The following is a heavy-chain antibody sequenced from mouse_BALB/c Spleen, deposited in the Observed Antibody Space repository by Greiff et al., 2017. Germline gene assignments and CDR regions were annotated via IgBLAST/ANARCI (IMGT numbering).Heavy chain of an antibody. J-gene: IGHJ3*01. D-gene: IGHD2-10*02. CDR1: GFSLTSYG. Sequence: VQGVESGPGLVQPSQSLSITCTVSGFSLTSYGVHWVRQSPGKGLEWLGVIWSGGSTDYNAAFISRLSISKDNSKSQVFFKMNSLQANDTAIYYCARNGKYGNYGAYWGQGTLVTVSA. CDR2: IWSGGST. V-gene: IGHV2-2*02. CDR3: ARNGKYGNYGAY.